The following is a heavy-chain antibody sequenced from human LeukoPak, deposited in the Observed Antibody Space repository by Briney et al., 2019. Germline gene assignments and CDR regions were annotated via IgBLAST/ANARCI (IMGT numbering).Heavy chain of an antibody. V-gene: IGHV1-8*01. CDR3: ARGPPESTSSDY. CDR1: VYTFIEYD. Sequence: GGSLKVSCKASVYTFIEYDVNWVRATAGQGLEWIGWMGPKSGTSGFAQKFQGRVTMNRSTSISTAYMEMESLTSEDTAVYYCARGPPESTSSDYWGQGTLVTVSS. D-gene: IGHD2-2*01. J-gene: IGHJ4*02. CDR2: MGPKSGTS.